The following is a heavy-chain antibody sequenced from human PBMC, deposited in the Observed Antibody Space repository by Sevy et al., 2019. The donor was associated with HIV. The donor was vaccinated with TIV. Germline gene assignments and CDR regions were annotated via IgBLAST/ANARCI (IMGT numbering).Heavy chain of an antibody. Sequence: ASVKVSCKASGYTFTNYPIAWVRQAPGQGLEWMGWISTNNGETKYAQRLQGRATMTTDTSTSTVYMELRSLRSDDTAVYYCARDADGRGHYYLDYFDYWGQGTLVTVSS. D-gene: IGHD3-22*01. CDR2: ISTNNGET. J-gene: IGHJ4*02. V-gene: IGHV1-18*01. CDR3: ARDADGRGHYYLDYFDY. CDR1: GYTFTNYP.